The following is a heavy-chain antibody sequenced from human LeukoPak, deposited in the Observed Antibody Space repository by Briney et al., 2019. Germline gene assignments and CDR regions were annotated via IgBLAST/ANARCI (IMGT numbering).Heavy chain of an antibody. CDR1: GFSFSTQR. V-gene: IGHV3-74*01. CDR2: INIDERIT. Sequence: GGSLRLSCAASGFSFSTQRMHWVRQAPGKGLVWVSYINIDERITGYADSVKGRFTISRDNPRNTMYLHMASLNADDTAIHYCAKESPYISPRQYYFDYWGQGVLVTVSS. J-gene: IGHJ4*02. CDR3: AKESPYISPRQYYFDY. D-gene: IGHD6-13*01.